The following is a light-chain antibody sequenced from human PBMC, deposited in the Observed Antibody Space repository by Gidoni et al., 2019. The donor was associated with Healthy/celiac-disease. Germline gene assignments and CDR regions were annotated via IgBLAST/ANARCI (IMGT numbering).Light chain of an antibody. CDR1: SSDVGGYHY. V-gene: IGLV2-8*01. CDR2: EVS. CDR3: SSYAGSNNVV. Sequence: QSALTQPPSASGSPGQSVTISCTGNSSDVGGYHYVSWYQQNPGKAPKLMIYEVSKRPSGVPDRFSGSKSGNTASLTVSGLQAEDEADYYCSSYAGSNNVVFGGGTKLTVL. J-gene: IGLJ2*01.